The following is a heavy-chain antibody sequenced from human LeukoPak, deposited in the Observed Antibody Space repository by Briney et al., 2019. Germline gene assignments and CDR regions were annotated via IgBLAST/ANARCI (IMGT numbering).Heavy chain of an antibody. Sequence: GGSLRLSCAASGLTFSDYYMSWIRQAPGKGLEWVSYISRSSGHTNYADSVKGRFTISRDNAKNSLYLQMNSLRAEDTAVYYCAGDRRDTGGIDYWGQGTLVTVSS. CDR1: GLTFSDYY. J-gene: IGHJ4*02. D-gene: IGHD1-14*01. V-gene: IGHV3-11*05. CDR3: AGDRRDTGGIDY. CDR2: ISRSSGHT.